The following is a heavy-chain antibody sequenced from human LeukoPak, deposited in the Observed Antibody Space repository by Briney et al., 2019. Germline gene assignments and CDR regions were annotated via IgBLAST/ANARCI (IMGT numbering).Heavy chain of an antibody. CDR1: GYTFIGYY. CDR3: ARDIHGNEN. D-gene: IGHD1-1*01. CDR2: INPNSGVT. V-gene: IGHV1-2*02. Sequence: ASVKVSCKASGYTFIGYYMHWVRQAPGQGLEWMGWINPNSGVTNSAQKFQGRVTMTRDTSISTAYMELSRLRSDDTAVYYCARDIHGNENWGQGTLVTVSS. J-gene: IGHJ4*02.